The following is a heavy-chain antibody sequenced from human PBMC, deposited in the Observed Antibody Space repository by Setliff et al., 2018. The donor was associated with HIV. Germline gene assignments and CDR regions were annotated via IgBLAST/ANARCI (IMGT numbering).Heavy chain of an antibody. J-gene: IGHJ4*02. V-gene: IGHV3-49*04. CDR2: IRSTAYGGTI. Sequence: GGSLRLSCTASGFTFGDYAMTWVRQAPGKGLEWVGFIRSTAYGGTIEYAASVKGRFTISRDDSKSIAYLQMNSLKTEDTAVYYCTADVATSSGSSHDLWGQGMLVTVSS. CDR3: TADVATSSGSSHDL. CDR1: GFTFGDYA. D-gene: IGHD6-25*01.